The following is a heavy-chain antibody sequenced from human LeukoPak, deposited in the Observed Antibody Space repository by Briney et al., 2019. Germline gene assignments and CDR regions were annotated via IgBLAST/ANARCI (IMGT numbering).Heavy chain of an antibody. J-gene: IGHJ6*02. CDR3: ARDLPRDSDYVYYYGMDV. D-gene: IGHD4-11*01. CDR2: ISSSSSYI. Sequence: PGGSLRLSCAASGFTFSSYSMNWVRQAPGKGLEWVSSISSSSSYIYYADSVKGRFTISRDNAKNSLYLQMNSLRAEDTAVYYCARDLPRDSDYVYYYGMDVWGQGTTVTVSS. V-gene: IGHV3-21*01. CDR1: GFTFSSYS.